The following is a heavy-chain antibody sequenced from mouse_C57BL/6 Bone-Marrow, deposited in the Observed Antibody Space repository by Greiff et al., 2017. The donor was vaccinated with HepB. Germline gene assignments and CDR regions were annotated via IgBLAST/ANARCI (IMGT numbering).Heavy chain of an antibody. V-gene: IGHV1-82*01. CDR2: IYPGDGDT. D-gene: IGHD1-1*01. CDR1: GYAFSSSW. Sequence: QVQLKESGPELVKPGASVKISCKASGYAFSSSWMNWVKQRPGKGLEWIGRIYPGDGDTNYNGKFKGKATLTADKSSSTAYMQLSSLTSEDSAVYFCARSGDYYGSSYDGDYWGQGTTLTVSS. J-gene: IGHJ2*01. CDR3: ARSGDYYGSSYDGDY.